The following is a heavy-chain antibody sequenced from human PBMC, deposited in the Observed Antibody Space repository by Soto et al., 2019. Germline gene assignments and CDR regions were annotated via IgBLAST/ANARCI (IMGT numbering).Heavy chain of an antibody. CDR1: GDSISSGDFY. D-gene: IGHD5-18*01. CDR2: IQYRGIT. Sequence: PSETLSLTCTVSGDSISSGDFYWSWIRQFPGKGLEWIGFIQYRGITDYNPSLKSRVTISVDTSKNQFSLKLSSVTAADTAVYYCARRGYSYGNYYFDYWRQGTLVTVSS. V-gene: IGHV4-30-4*08. CDR3: ARRGYSYGNYYFDY. J-gene: IGHJ4*02.